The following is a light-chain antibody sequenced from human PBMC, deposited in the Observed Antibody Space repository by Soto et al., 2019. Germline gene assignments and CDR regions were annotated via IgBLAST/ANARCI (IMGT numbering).Light chain of an antibody. CDR2: AAS. CDR1: RSINNY. CDR3: LQSYITPLT. V-gene: IGKV1-39*01. Sequence: DIQMTQSPSPLSASVGDRVTISCRASRSINNYLSWYQVKPGKAPKLLIYAASNLQSGVPSRFSGSGSGTDFTLTIRSLQPEDFATYYCLQSYITPLTFGPGTTVQIK. J-gene: IGKJ1*01.